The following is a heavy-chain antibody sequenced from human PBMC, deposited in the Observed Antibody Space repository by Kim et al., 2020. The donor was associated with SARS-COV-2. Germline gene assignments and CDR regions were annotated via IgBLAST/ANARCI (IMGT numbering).Heavy chain of an antibody. V-gene: IGHV4-31*03. Sequence: SETLSLTCTVSGGSISSGGYYWSWIRQHPGKGLEWIGYIYYSGSTYYNPSLKSRVTISVDTSKNQFSLKLSSVTAADTAVYYCARGYCSGGSCRRIYHFDYWGQGTLVTVSS. CDR3: ARGYCSGGSCRRIYHFDY. CDR1: GGSISSGGYY. CDR2: IYYSGST. J-gene: IGHJ4*02. D-gene: IGHD2-15*01.